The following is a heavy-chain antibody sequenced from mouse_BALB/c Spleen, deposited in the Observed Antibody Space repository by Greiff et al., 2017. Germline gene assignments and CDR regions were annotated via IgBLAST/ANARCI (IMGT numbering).Heavy chain of an antibody. CDR2: ISDGGSYT. V-gene: IGHV5-4*02. J-gene: IGHJ4*01. CDR3: ARGWLRHAMDY. D-gene: IGHD2-2*01. Sequence: EVKLVESGGGLVKPGGSLKLSCAASGFTFSDYYMYWVRQTPEKRLEWVATISDGGSYTYYPDSVKGRFTISRDNAKNNLYLQMSSLKSEDTAMYYCARGWLRHAMDYWGQGTSVTVSS. CDR1: GFTFSDYY.